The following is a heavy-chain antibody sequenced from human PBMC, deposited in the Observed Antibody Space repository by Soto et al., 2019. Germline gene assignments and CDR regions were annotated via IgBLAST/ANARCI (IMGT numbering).Heavy chain of an antibody. CDR1: GFIFKHHA. CDR2: IWYAGSHT. D-gene: IGHD1-1*01. V-gene: IGHV3-33*01. J-gene: IGHJ6*02. CDR3: ARDGQQLAPYAMDV. Sequence: QVQLVESGGGVVQPGRSLRLSCAASGFIFKHHAMHWVRQAAGKGLEWVAQIWYAGSHTYYTDSVKGRFTISRDNLKDMVYLQMDSLRAEDPAVYYCARDGQQLAPYAMDVWGQGTTVTVSS.